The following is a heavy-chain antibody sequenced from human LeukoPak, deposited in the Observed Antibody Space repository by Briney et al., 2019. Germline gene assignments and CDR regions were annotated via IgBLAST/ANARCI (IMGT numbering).Heavy chain of an antibody. Sequence: PSETLSLTCAVYGGSFSGYYWSWIRQPPGKGLEWIGEINHSGSTNYNPSLKSRVTTSVDTSKNQFSLKLSSVTAADTAVYYCARRGGIWFGELSFDYWGQGTLVTVSS. V-gene: IGHV4-34*01. CDR1: GGSFSGYY. CDR3: ARRGGIWFGELSFDY. J-gene: IGHJ4*02. CDR2: INHSGST. D-gene: IGHD3-10*01.